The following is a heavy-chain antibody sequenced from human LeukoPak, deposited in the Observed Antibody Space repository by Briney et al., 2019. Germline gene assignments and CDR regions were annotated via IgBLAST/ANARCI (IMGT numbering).Heavy chain of an antibody. Sequence: GGSLRLSCTASGFTFSSYAMSWVRQAPGKGLEWVAVISYDGSNKYYADSVKGRFTISRDNSKNTLYLQMNSLRAEDTAVYHCARSDSSGWYDYYYYGMDVWGQGTTVTVSS. CDR1: GFTFSSYA. V-gene: IGHV3-30*04. CDR2: ISYDGSNK. D-gene: IGHD6-19*01. CDR3: ARSDSSGWYDYYYYGMDV. J-gene: IGHJ6*02.